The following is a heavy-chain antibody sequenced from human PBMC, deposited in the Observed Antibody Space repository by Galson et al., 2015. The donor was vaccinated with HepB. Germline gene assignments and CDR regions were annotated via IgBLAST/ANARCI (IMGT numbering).Heavy chain of an antibody. Sequence: SVKVSCKASGFTFTSSAMQWVRQARGQRLEWIGWIVVGSGNTNYAQKFQERVTITRDMSTSTAYMELSSLRSEDTAVYYCAADVFMVRVFDYWGQGTLVTVSS. CDR2: IVVGSGNT. V-gene: IGHV1-58*02. J-gene: IGHJ4*02. CDR3: AADVFMVRVFDY. D-gene: IGHD3-10*01. CDR1: GFTFTSSA.